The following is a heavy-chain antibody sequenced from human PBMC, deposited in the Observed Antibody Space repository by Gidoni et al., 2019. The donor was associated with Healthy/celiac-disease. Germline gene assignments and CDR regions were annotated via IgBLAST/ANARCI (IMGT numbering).Heavy chain of an antibody. J-gene: IGHJ4*02. CDR2: IIPSFGTA. CDR1: GGTFSSYA. Sequence: QVQLVQSGAEAKKRGSSVKVSCKASGGTFSSYAISWVRQAPGQGLEWMGGIIPSFGTANYEQKFQGRVTITADESTSTAYMELSSLRSEDTAVYYCAPYYYDSSGYYLSGRPLVYWGQGTLVTVSS. D-gene: IGHD3-22*01. V-gene: IGHV1-69*01. CDR3: APYYYDSSGYYLSGRPLVY.